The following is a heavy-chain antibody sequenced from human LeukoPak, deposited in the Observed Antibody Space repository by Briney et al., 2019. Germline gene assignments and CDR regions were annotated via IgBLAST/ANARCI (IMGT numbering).Heavy chain of an antibody. CDR2: INHSGST. D-gene: IGHD6-19*01. J-gene: IGHJ4*02. Sequence: PSETLSLTCAVYGGSFSGYYWSWIRQPPGKGLEWIGEINHSGSTNYNPSLKSRVTISVDTSKNQFSLKLSSVTAADTAVYYCARGGLAVAHDYWGQGTLVTVSS. CDR1: GGSFSGYY. V-gene: IGHV4-34*01. CDR3: ARGGLAVAHDY.